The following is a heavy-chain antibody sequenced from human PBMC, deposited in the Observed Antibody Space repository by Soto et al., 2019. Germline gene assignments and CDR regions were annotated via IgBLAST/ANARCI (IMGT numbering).Heavy chain of an antibody. Sequence: EVQLVESGGGLIQPGGSLRLSFAASGFTVSSNYMSWVRQAPGKGLEWVSVIYSGGSTYYADSVKGRFTISRDNSKNTLYLQMNSLRAEDTAVYYCARAPVWEVWAFEGWGQGTLVTVSS. CDR1: GFTVSSNY. J-gene: IGHJ4*02. CDR3: ARAPVWEVWAFEG. CDR2: IYSGGST. V-gene: IGHV3-53*01. D-gene: IGHD1-26*01.